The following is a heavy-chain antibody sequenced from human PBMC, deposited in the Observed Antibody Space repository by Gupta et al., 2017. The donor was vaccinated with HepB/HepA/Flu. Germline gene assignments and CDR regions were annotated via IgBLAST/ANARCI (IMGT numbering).Heavy chain of an antibody. CDR1: DGSITPSF. D-gene: IGHD3-10*01. CDR2: IYFTGIT. CDR3: ARHARYDFGSVDFDY. J-gene: IGHJ4*02. Sequence: HVQLQESGPGLVRPSETLSLTCTVSDGSITPSFWSWIRQPPGKGLEWIGHIYFTGITNYNPSRKSRVTISVDTSKNQFSLKLNSVTAADTAVYYCARHARYDFGSVDFDYWGQGTLVAVSS. V-gene: IGHV4-59*08.